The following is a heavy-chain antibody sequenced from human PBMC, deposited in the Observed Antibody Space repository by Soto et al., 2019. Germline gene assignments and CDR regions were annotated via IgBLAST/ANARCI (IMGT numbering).Heavy chain of an antibody. V-gene: IGHV6-1*01. Sequence: PSQTLSLTCAISGDSVSSNIATWNWIRQSPSRGLEWLGRTYYRSKWYYEYALSVKSRVTINPDTSKNQFSLQLSSVTPEDTAVYYCAGEININHGLGYWGPGTPVTVSS. CDR2: TYYRSKWYY. J-gene: IGHJ4*02. CDR3: AGEININHGLGY. CDR1: GDSVSSNIAT.